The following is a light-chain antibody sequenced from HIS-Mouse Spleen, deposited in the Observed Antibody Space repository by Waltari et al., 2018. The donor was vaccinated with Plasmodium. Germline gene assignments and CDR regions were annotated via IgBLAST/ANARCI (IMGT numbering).Light chain of an antibody. CDR3: QQSYSTWT. Sequence: DIQMTQSPSSLSASVGDRVTITCRASQSMSSYLNWYQQKPGKAPKLLIYAASSLQSGVPSRFSGSGSGTDFNLTISSLQPEDFATYYCQQSYSTWTFGQGTKVEIK. V-gene: IGKV1-39*01. J-gene: IGKJ1*01. CDR1: QSMSSY. CDR2: AAS.